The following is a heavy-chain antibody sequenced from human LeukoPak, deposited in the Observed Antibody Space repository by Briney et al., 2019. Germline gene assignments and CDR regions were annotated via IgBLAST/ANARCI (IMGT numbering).Heavy chain of an antibody. CDR2: LSPTGNYI. CDR3: ARGLMGKQDFDY. D-gene: IGHD2-8*01. V-gene: IGHV3-21*01. J-gene: IGHJ4*02. Sequence: SGGSLRLSCAASGFTFSTFTMDWVRQAPGQGLEWVASLSPTGNYIYHADSVKGRFTTSRDDAKNSLHLQMNSLRAEDTAVYYCARGLMGKQDFDYWGQGTLVTVSS. CDR1: GFTFSTFT.